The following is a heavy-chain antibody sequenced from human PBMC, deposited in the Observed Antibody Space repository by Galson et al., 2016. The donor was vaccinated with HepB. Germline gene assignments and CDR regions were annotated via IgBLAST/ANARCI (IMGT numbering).Heavy chain of an antibody. J-gene: IGHJ5*02. V-gene: IGHV5-51*01. CDR1: GYSFTKYW. CDR3: ARLDSVSSASRTKVAP. Sequence: QSGAEVKKPGESLKISCKGSGYSFTKYWVGWVRQMPGKGLEWMGIIYPGDADTKYSPSFQGHVTISADKSISTAYLQWSSLKASDTAMYYCARLDSVSSASRTKVAPWGREPWSSSPQ. D-gene: IGHD6-6*01. CDR2: IYPGDADT.